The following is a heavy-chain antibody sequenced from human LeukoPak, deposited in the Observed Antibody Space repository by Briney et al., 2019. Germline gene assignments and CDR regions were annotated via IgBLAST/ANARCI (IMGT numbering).Heavy chain of an antibody. CDR3: AKEVGGSTAFDI. Sequence: GGSLRLSCAASGFTLSSYSMNWVRQAPGKGLEWVSSISRSSAYIYYADSVKGRFTISRDNAKNSLYLQMNSLRAEDMALYYCAKEVGGSTAFDIWGQGTMVTVSS. V-gene: IGHV3-21*04. J-gene: IGHJ3*02. CDR1: GFTLSSYS. D-gene: IGHD1-26*01. CDR2: ISRSSAYI.